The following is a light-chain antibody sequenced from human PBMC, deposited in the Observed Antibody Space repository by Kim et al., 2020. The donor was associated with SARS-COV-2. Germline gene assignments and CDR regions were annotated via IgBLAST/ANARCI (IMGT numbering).Light chain of an antibody. Sequence: VTISCTRSRGSIASNYGQWYQQRPGSAPTTVIYADNQRPSGVPDRFSGSIDSSSNSASLTISGLKTEDEADYYCQSYDSSNHRVVFGGGTQLTVL. J-gene: IGLJ2*01. CDR1: RGSIASNY. V-gene: IGLV6-57*03. CDR3: QSYDSSNHRVV. CDR2: ADN.